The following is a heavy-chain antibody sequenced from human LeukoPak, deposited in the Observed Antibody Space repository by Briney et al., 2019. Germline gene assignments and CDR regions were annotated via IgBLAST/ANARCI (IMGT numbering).Heavy chain of an antibody. CDR3: ARGGDFSPDYYYYGMDV. V-gene: IGHV4-4*07. D-gene: IGHD3-16*02. CDR2: IYTSGST. Sequence: SETLSLTCTVSGGSISSYYWSWIRQPAGKGLERIGRIYTSGSTNYNPSLKSRVTMPVDTSKNQFSLKLSSVTAADTAVYYCARGGDFSPDYYYYGMDVWGQGTTVTVSS. J-gene: IGHJ6*02. CDR1: GGSISSYY.